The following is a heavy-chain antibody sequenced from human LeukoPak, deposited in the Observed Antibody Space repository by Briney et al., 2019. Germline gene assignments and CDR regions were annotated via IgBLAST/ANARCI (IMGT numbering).Heavy chain of an antibody. J-gene: IGHJ5*02. Sequence: SETLSLTCAVYGGSFSGYYWSWIRQPPGKGLEWIGEINHSGSTNYNPSLKSRVTISVDTSKNQFSLKLSSVTAADTAVYYCASHSGGYLRSRYHWFDPWGQGTLVTVSS. CDR3: ASHSGGYLRSRYHWFDP. V-gene: IGHV4-34*01. CDR2: INHSGST. CDR1: GGSFSGYY. D-gene: IGHD3-22*01.